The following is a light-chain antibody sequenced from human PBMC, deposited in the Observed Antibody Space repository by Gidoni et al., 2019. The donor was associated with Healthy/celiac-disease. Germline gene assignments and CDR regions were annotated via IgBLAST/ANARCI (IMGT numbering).Light chain of an antibody. CDR3: MQALQTPLT. CDR1: QSLLHSNGYKY. Sequence: DIVMTQSPLSLPVTPGEPASISCRSSQSLLHSNGYKYLYWYLQKPGQSPQLLIYLGSNRASGVPDRFSGSGSGTDFTLKISRVEAEDVGVYYCMQALQTPLTFGGGTKVEIK. V-gene: IGKV2-28*01. CDR2: LGS. J-gene: IGKJ4*01.